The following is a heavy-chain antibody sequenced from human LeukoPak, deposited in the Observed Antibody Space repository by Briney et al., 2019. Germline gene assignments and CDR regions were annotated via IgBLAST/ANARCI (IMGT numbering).Heavy chain of an antibody. V-gene: IGHV4-39*01. Sequence: SKTLSLTCTVSGGSISSSSYYWGWIRQPPGKGLEWIGSIYNSGSTYYNPSLKSRVTISVDTSKNHFSLNLSSVTAADTAVYYCARQYDILSGWNYYCMDVWGKGTTVTVSS. CDR1: GGSISSSSYY. CDR3: ARQYDILSGWNYYCMDV. J-gene: IGHJ6*03. D-gene: IGHD3-9*01. CDR2: IYNSGST.